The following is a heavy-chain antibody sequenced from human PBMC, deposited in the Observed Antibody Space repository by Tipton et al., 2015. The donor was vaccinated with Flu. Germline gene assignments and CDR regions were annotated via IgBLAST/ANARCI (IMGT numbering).Heavy chain of an antibody. CDR2: ISSNGGST. CDR3: ARGPPQQWLVPGGMDV. Sequence: SLRLSCAASGFTFSSYAMHWVRQAPGKGLEYVSAISSNGGSTYYANSVKGRFTISRDNSKNTLYLQMGSLRAEDMAVYYCARGPPQQWLVPGGMDVWGQGTTVPVSS. D-gene: IGHD6-19*01. CDR1: GFTFSSYA. J-gene: IGHJ6*02. V-gene: IGHV3-64*01.